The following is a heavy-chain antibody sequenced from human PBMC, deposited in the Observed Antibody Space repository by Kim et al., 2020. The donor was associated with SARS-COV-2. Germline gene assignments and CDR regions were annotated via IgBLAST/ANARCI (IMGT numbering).Heavy chain of an antibody. CDR2: IWYDGSNK. CDR3: AKDLRDSGSYFWFDP. J-gene: IGHJ5*02. CDR1: GFTFSSYG. Sequence: GGSLRLSCAASGFTFSSYGMHWVRQAPGKGLEWVAVIWYDGSNKYYADSVKGRFTISRDNSKNTLYLQMNSLRAEDTAVYYCAKDLRDSGSYFWFDPWGQGTLVTVSS. V-gene: IGHV3-33*06. D-gene: IGHD1-26*01.